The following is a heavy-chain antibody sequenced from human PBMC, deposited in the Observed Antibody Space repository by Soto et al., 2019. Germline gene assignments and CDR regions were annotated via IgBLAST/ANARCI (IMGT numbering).Heavy chain of an antibody. V-gene: IGHV4-59*01. Sequence: SETLSLTCTVSGGSISSYYWSWIRQPPGKGLEWIGYIYYSGSTNYNPSLKSRVTISVDTSKNQFSLKLSSVTAADTAVYYCARDVAYGLDPWGQGTLVTVSS. J-gene: IGHJ5*02. CDR3: ARDVAYGLDP. CDR1: GGSISSYY. CDR2: IYYSGST. D-gene: IGHD2-15*01.